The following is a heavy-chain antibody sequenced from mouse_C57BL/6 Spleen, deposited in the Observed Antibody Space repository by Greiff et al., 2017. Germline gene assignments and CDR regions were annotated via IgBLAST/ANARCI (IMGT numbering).Heavy chain of an antibody. CDR2: IHPNSGST. D-gene: IGHD2-5*01. CDR1: GYTFTSYW. Sequence: QVQLQQPGAELVKPGASVKLSCKASGYTFTSYWMHWVKQRPGQGLEWIGMIHPNSGSTNYNEKFKGKATLTVDKSSSTAYMQLSSLTSEDSAVFCSARRGNYSNYVWYFDVWGTGTTVTVSS. CDR3: ARRGNYSNYVWYFDV. J-gene: IGHJ1*03. V-gene: IGHV1-64*01.